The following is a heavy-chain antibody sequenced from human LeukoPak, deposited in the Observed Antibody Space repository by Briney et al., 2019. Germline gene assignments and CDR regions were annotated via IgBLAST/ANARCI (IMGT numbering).Heavy chain of an antibody. CDR1: GCEFTFSSYW. CDR2: IKQDGSEK. Sequence: GGSLRLSCAASGCEFTFSSYWMTWVRQAPGKGLEWVANIKQDGSEKYYVDSVKGRFTISRDNAKNSLYLQMNSLRAEDTAVYSCAREAYDYDTSGYYDNYYYHYMDVWGKGTTVTVSS. D-gene: IGHD3-22*01. J-gene: IGHJ6*03. CDR3: AREAYDYDTSGYYDNYYYHYMDV. V-gene: IGHV3-7*01.